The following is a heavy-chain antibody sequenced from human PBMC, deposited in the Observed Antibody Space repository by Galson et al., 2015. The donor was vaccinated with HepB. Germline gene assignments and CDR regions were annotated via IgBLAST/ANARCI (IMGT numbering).Heavy chain of an antibody. CDR3: VLFRGYEFNPFDY. D-gene: IGHD3-3*01. V-gene: IGHV3-48*04. J-gene: IGHJ4*02. Sequence: SLRLSCAASTFIFSNYSMNWVRQAPGKGLEWVSYISSSSTTIYYADSVKGRFTISRDNAKNSLYLQMNSLRAEDTAVYYCVLFRGYEFNPFDYWGQGTLVTVSS. CDR1: TFIFSNYS. CDR2: ISSSSTTI.